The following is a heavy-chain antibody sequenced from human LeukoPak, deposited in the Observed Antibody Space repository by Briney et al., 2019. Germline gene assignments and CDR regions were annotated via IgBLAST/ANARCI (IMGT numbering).Heavy chain of an antibody. CDR1: GGFTTIYY. D-gene: IGHD5-18*01. V-gene: IGHV4-59*13. Sequence: SETLSLTCTESGGFTTIYYWSWIRQTPGKGLGCMGHIFYSGSTNYTPPTKRRVAIPVAKSMNQYSLKLTSVTAADTAVYYCARNHGRYSYVNWGQGTLVTVSS. CDR3: ARNHGRYSYVN. J-gene: IGHJ4*02. CDR2: IFYSGST.